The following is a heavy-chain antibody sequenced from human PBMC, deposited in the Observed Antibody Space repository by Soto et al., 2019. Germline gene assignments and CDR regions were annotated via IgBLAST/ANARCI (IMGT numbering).Heavy chain of an antibody. J-gene: IGHJ1*01. CDR2: ISGSGSST. D-gene: IGHD6-13*01. CDR3: AKEGSSSWYGVGAAEYFQH. Sequence: EVQLLESGGGLVQPGGSLRLSCAASGFTFSSYAMSWVRQAPGKGLEWVSAISGSGSSTYYADSVKGRFTISRDNSKNTLYLQMNSLRAEDTAVYYCAKEGSSSWYGVGAAEYFQHWGRGTLVTVSS. V-gene: IGHV3-23*01. CDR1: GFTFSSYA.